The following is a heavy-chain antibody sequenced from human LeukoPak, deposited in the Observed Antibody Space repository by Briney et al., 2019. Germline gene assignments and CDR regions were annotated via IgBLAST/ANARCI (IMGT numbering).Heavy chain of an antibody. Sequence: GSLRLSCAASGFTFSSYWMSWVRQAPGKGLEWVANIKQDGSEKYYVDSVKGRFTISRDNAKNSLYLQMNSLRAEDTAVYYCARDLRNIVVVPAARLGHYGMDVWGKGTTVTVSS. CDR1: GFTFSSYW. CDR3: ARDLRNIVVVPAARLGHYGMDV. D-gene: IGHD2-2*01. J-gene: IGHJ6*04. CDR2: IKQDGSEK. V-gene: IGHV3-7*03.